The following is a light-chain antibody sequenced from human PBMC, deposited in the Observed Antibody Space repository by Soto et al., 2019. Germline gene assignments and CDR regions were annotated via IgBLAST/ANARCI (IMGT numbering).Light chain of an antibody. CDR1: SGDVGGYKF. CDR3: GSYTGNIYF. Sequence: QSALTQPASVSGSPGQSITIYCTGTSGDVGGYKFVSWYQQHPGKAPKLMIYEVSNRPSGVSSRFSGSKSGNTASLTISGLQAEDEADYFCGSYTGNIYFFGNGTKLTVL. J-gene: IGLJ1*01. CDR2: EVS. V-gene: IGLV2-14*01.